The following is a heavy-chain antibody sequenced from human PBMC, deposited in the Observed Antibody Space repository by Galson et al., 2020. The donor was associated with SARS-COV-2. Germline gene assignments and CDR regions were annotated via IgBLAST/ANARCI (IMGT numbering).Heavy chain of an antibody. V-gene: IGHV4-39*07. CDR2: IYYSGST. J-gene: IGHJ4*02. CDR1: GASISSSSYY. Sequence: SETLSLTCTVSGASISSSSYYWGWIRQPPGKGLEWIGRIYYSGSTYYNPSLKSRVTISVDTSKNQFSLKLSSVTAADTAVSYCASKPSYDFWSGYHFDSWDQGTLVTGSS. D-gene: IGHD3-3*01. CDR3: ASKPSYDFWSGYHFDS.